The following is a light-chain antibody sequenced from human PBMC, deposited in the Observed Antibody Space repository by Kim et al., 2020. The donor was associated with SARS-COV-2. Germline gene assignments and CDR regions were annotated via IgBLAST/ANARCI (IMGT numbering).Light chain of an antibody. CDR3: QQRNNWPFT. CDR1: QSISGY. V-gene: IGKV3-11*01. J-gene: IGKJ4*01. Sequence: LSPGERATLSCRASQSISGYLAGYKQKPGQAPRLFIVNASQRATGIPARFSGSWSGTDFTLTISSLEPEDFAVYYCQQRNNWPFTFGEGTKVDIK. CDR2: NAS.